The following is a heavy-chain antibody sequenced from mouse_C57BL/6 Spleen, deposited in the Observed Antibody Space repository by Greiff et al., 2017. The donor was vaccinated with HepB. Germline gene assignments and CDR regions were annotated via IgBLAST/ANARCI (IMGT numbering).Heavy chain of an antibody. Sequence: EVKLVESGGGLVKPGGSLKLSCAASGFTFSDYGMHWVRQAPEKGLEWVAYISSGSSTIYYADTVKGRFTISRDNAKNTLFLQMTSLRSADTAMYYCARLPGHYYAMDYWGQGTSVTVSS. CDR2: ISSGSSTI. V-gene: IGHV5-17*01. J-gene: IGHJ4*01. CDR3: ARLPGHYYAMDY. CDR1: GFTFSDYG.